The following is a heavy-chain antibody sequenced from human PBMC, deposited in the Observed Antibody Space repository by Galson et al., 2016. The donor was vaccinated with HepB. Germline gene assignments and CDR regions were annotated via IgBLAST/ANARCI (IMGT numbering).Heavy chain of an antibody. Sequence: SLRLSCAASGFTFSSYGMHWVRQAPGKGLEWVAVIWYDGSNKYYGDPVKGRFTISRDNSKNTLYVQMNSLRDEDTAVYYCARGPSHPAYYDFWSGFDSWGQGTLVTVSS. CDR2: IWYDGSNK. CDR1: GFTFSSYG. J-gene: IGHJ4*02. D-gene: IGHD3-3*01. CDR3: ARGPSHPAYYDFWSGFDS. V-gene: IGHV3-33*01.